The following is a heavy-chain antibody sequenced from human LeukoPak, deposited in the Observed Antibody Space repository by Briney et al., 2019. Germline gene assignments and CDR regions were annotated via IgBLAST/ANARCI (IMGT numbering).Heavy chain of an antibody. V-gene: IGHV4-59*08. CDR2: IYYSGST. CDR1: GGSISSYY. Sequence: SETLSLTCTVSGGSISSYYWSWIRQPPGKGLEWIGYIYYSGSTNYNPSLKSRVTISVDTSKNQFSLRLSSVTAADTAVYYCARGHDSRGFPLYYRGQGTLVTVSS. J-gene: IGHJ4*02. D-gene: IGHD3-22*01. CDR3: ARGHDSRGFPLYY.